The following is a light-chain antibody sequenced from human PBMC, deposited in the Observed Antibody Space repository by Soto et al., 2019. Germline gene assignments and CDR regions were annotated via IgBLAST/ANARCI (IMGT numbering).Light chain of an antibody. J-gene: IGKJ1*01. CDR3: QERSLPWT. CDR1: QSVSSY. Sequence: EIILTQSPATLSLSPGERATLPCRASQSVSSYLAWYQQKPGQAPRLLIYDASNRATGIPARFSGSGSGTDFTLTISSLEPEDFAAYYCQERSLPWTVGQGTKVDIK. CDR2: DAS. V-gene: IGKV3-11*01.